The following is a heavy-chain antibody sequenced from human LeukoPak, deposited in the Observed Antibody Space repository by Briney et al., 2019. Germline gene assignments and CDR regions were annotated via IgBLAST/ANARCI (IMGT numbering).Heavy chain of an antibody. D-gene: IGHD3-16*01. Sequence: SETLSLTCAISGSSITSVSHYWGWIRQPPGKGLEWIGDIYYTGSTYYSPSLRSRVTMSVHTSENQFSPRLNSVTAVDTAVYYCARRWGNIVGVTYEYWGQGTLVTVSS. CDR3: ARRWGNIVGVTYEY. V-gene: IGHV4-39*01. CDR1: GSSITSVSHY. CDR2: IYYTGST. J-gene: IGHJ4*02.